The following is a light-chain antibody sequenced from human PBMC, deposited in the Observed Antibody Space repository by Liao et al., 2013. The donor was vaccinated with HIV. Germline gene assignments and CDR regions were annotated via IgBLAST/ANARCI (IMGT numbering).Light chain of an antibody. V-gene: IGLV3-25*03. Sequence: SYELTQPPSVSVAPGQTARITCGGDYIGSKTVHWYQQKPGQAPVLVIYKDSERPSGIPERFSGSSSGTTVTLTISGVQAEDEADYYCQSADSSGTFEFGGGTKLTVL. J-gene: IGLJ2*01. CDR3: QSADSSGTFE. CDR2: KDS. CDR1: IGSKT.